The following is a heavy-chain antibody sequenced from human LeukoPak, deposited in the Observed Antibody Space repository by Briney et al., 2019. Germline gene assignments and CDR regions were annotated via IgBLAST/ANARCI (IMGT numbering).Heavy chain of an antibody. J-gene: IGHJ4*02. CDR3: ARRGASSGGLDY. CDR2: ISSSNSTI. D-gene: IGHD6-19*01. Sequence: PGGSLRLSCAASGFTFSSYNKNWVRQAPGKGLEWVSYISSSNSTIYYADSLKGRFTISRDNAKNSLYLQMNSLRAEDTAVYYCARRGASSGGLDYWGQGTLVTVSS. CDR1: GFTFSSYN. V-gene: IGHV3-48*01.